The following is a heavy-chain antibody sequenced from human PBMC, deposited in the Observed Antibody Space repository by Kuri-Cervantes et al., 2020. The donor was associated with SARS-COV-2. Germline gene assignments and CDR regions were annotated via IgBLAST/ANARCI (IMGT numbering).Heavy chain of an antibody. Sequence: LSLSCAASGFTFSSYAMHWVRQAPGKGLEWVAVISYDGSNKYYADSVKGRFTISRDNSKNTLYLQMNSLRAEDTAVYYCARGGCSSTSCYYTYFDYWGQGTLVTVSS. J-gene: IGHJ4*02. CDR3: ARGGCSSTSCYYTYFDY. D-gene: IGHD2-2*01. V-gene: IGHV3-30-3*01. CDR2: ISYDGSNK. CDR1: GFTFSSYA.